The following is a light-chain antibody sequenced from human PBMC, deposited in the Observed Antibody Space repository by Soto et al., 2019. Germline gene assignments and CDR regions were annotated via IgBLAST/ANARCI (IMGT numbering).Light chain of an antibody. J-gene: IGLJ1*01. CDR2: EVS. Sequence: QSALTQPASVSGSPGQSITISCTGTSSDVGGYNYVSWYQQHPGKAPKLLIYEVSNRPSGVSHRFSGSKSGNTASLTISGLQAEDEADYYCNSYTITNILSYVFGTGTKLTVL. CDR1: SSDVGGYNY. V-gene: IGLV2-14*01. CDR3: NSYTITNILSYV.